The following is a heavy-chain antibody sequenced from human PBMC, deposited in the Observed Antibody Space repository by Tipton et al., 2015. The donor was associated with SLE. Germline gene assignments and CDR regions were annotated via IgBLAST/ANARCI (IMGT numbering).Heavy chain of an antibody. CDR3: ASMIVVIPVEARRDGMDV. CDR1: GGSISSHY. V-gene: IGHV4-59*11. Sequence: TLSLTCTVSGGSISSHYWSWIRQPPGKGLEWIGYIDDSGNTDYTPSLKSRVTISVDTSKNQFSLKLSPVTAADTAVYYCASMIVVIPVEARRDGMDVWGQGTTVTVSS. D-gene: IGHD2-2*01. J-gene: IGHJ6*02. CDR2: IDDSGNT.